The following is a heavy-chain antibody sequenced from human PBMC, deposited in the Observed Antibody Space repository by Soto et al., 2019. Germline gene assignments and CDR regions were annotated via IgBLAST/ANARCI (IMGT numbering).Heavy chain of an antibody. J-gene: IGHJ5*02. V-gene: IGHV4-4*07. D-gene: IGHD2-2*01. CDR3: ARMRSGYCSSTSCSDWFDP. CDR1: GGSISSYY. CDR2: IYTSGST. Sequence: SETLSLTCTVSGGSISSYYWSWIRQPAGKXLEWIGRIYTSGSTNYNPSLKSRVTMSVDTSKNQFSLKLSSVTAADTAVYYCARMRSGYCSSTSCSDWFDPWGQGTLVTVSS.